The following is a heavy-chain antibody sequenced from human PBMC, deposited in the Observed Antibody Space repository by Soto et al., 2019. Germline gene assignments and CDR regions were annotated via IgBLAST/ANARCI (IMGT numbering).Heavy chain of an antibody. J-gene: IGHJ5*02. D-gene: IGHD4-17*01. V-gene: IGHV4-34*01. Sequence: QVQLQQWGAGLLKPSETLSLTCAVYGGSFSGYYWSWIRQPPGKGLEWIGEINHSGSTNYNPSLKSRVTISVDTSKNQFSLKLSSVTAADTAAYYCARGAPMTTVTTSRFDPWGQGTLVTVSS. CDR1: GGSFSGYY. CDR2: INHSGST. CDR3: ARGAPMTTVTTSRFDP.